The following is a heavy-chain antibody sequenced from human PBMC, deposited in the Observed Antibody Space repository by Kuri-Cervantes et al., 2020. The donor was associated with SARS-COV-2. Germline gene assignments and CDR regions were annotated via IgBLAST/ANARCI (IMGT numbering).Heavy chain of an antibody. CDR2: INHSGST. V-gene: IGHV4-34*01. J-gene: IGHJ6*03. CDR3: ARRSFSYYYMDV. CDR1: GGSFSGYH. Sequence: SETLSLTCAVYGGSFSGYHWSWIRQPPGKGLEWIGEINHSGSTNYNPSLKSRVTISVDTSKNQFSLKLSSVTAADTAVYYCARRSFSYYYMDVWGKGTTVTDSS. D-gene: IGHD3-16*02.